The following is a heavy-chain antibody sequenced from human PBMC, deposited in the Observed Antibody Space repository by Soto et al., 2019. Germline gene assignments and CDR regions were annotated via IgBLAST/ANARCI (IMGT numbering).Heavy chain of an antibody. CDR1: GFTFSDYY. D-gene: IGHD5-12*01. Sequence: QVQLVESGGGLVKPGGSLRLSCAASGFTFSDYYMSWIRQAPGKGLEWVSYISSSSSYTNYADSVKGRFTISRDNAKNSLYLQMNSLRAEDTAVYYCARDHSRYSGYKIFDYWGQGTLVTVSS. J-gene: IGHJ4*02. CDR3: ARDHSRYSGYKIFDY. V-gene: IGHV3-11*06. CDR2: ISSSSSYT.